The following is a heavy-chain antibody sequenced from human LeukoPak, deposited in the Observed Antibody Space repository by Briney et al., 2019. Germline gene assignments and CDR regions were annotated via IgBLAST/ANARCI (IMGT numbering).Heavy chain of an antibody. CDR3: AKGVGTSYHYHMDV. D-gene: IGHD1-26*01. V-gene: IGHV3-9*03. Sequence: GRSLRLSCAASGFTFDEYAMHWVRQPPGKGLEWVAGISWNTYDIGYADFVKGRFTISRDNAKNSPYLQMNSLRVEDMALYYCAKGVGTSYHYHMDVWGKGTTVIVSS. CDR1: GFTFDEYA. J-gene: IGHJ6*03. CDR2: ISWNTYDI.